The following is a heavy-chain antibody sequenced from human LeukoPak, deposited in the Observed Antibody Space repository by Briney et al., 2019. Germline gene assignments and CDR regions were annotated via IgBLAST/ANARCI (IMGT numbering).Heavy chain of an antibody. CDR3: ARDPYSSSAFDY. J-gene: IGHJ4*02. CDR1: GFSFSSYG. D-gene: IGHD6-6*01. Sequence: GGSLRLSCAGSGFSFSSYGMHWVRQAPGKGLEWMAFIRSDGSNKYYADSVKGRFTISGDNSKNTLYLQMNSLRAEDTAVYYCARDPYSSSAFDYWGQGTLVTVSS. V-gene: IGHV3-30*02. CDR2: IRSDGSNK.